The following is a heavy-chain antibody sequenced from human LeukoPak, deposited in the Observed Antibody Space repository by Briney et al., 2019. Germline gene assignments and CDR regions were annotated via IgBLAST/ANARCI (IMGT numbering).Heavy chain of an antibody. CDR1: GFTFSSYG. J-gene: IGHJ4*02. CDR3: GRDRTYYYDSSGYDY. Sequence: GGSLRLSCAASGFTFSSYGMHWVRQAPGKGLEWVAFIRYDGSNKYYADSVKGRFTISRDNSKNTLYLQMNSLRAEDTAVYYCGRDRTYYYDSSGYDYWGQGTLVTVSS. CDR2: IRYDGSNK. V-gene: IGHV3-30*02. D-gene: IGHD3-22*01.